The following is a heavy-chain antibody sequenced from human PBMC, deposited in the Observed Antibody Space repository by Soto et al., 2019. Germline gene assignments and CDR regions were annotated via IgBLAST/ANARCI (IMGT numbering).Heavy chain of an antibody. CDR2: ISYDGSNK. CDR3: ARDLGGANYDFWSGYYTYYGMHX. J-gene: IGHJ6*02. V-gene: IGHV3-30-3*01. CDR1: GFTFSSYA. Sequence: GGSLRLSFAASGFTFSSYAMHWVRQAPGKGLEWVSFISYDGSNKYYADSVKVRFTISRDNSKNTLYLKMNSLRAEDTAVYYCARDLGGANYDFWSGYYTYYGMHXWGQATTVTVS. D-gene: IGHD3-3*01.